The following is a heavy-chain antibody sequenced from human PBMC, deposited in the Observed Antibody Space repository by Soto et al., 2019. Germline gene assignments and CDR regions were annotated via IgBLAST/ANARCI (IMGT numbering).Heavy chain of an antibody. CDR2: MNPNSGNT. V-gene: IGHV1-8*02. J-gene: IGHJ5*01. CDR3: TRAYGAETFDF. Sequence: GASVKVSCKASGYTFNNYDIHWVRQATGHGLEWMGWMNPNSGNTGYAQNFRGRVTMTQNTAIGTAYMELSSLRSDDTATYYCTRAYGAETFDFWGQGTRVTVSS. CDR1: GYTFNNYD. D-gene: IGHD3-10*01.